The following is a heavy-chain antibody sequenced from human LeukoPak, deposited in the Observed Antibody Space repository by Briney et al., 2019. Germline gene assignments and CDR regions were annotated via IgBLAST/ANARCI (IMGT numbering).Heavy chain of an antibody. CDR2: ISRSSSVI. J-gene: IGHJ4*02. V-gene: IGHV3-21*01. D-gene: IGHD2-2*01. CDR3: ARDPLYCSSTSCFFDY. Sequence: GGSLRLSCAASGFTFSSYSMNWVRKAPGKWLEWVSSISRSSSVIYYADSVKGRFTISIDNAKNSLYLQMNRLRAEDTAVYYCARDPLYCSSTSCFFDYWGQGTLVTVSS. CDR1: GFTFSSYS.